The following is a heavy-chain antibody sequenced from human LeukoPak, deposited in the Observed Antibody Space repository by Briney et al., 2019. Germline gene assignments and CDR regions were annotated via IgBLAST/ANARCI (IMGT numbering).Heavy chain of an antibody. CDR1: GGSISSSSYY. V-gene: IGHV4-39*01. CDR3: AGHIVATITGVDY. J-gene: IGHJ4*02. CDR2: IYYSGST. Sequence: PSETLSLTCTVSGGSISSSSYYWGWIRQPPGKGLEWIGSIYYSGSTYYNPSLKSRVTISVDTSKNQFSLKLSSVTAADTAVYYCAGHIVATITGVDYWGQGTLVTVSS. D-gene: IGHD5-12*01.